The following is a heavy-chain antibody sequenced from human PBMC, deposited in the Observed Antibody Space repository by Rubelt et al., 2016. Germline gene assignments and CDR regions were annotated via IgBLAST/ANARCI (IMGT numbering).Heavy chain of an antibody. CDR2: ISYSGST. D-gene: IGHD5-12*01. Sequence: QLQLQESGPGLVKPSETLSLTCTVSGGSMNNNDYYWAWLRQPPGKDLEWIGSISYSGSTYYNPSLKGRVTITVDTSKNQCSLKLSSVAAADTAVYYCATYSVDRYIGWGRAVDIWGQGTMVTVSS. J-gene: IGHJ3*02. CDR3: ATYSVDRYIGWGRAVDI. V-gene: IGHV4-39*01. CDR1: GGSMNNNDYY.